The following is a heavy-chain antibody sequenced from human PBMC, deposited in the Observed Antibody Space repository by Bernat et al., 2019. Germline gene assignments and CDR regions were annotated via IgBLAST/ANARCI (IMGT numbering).Heavy chain of an antibody. CDR3: AREGTGDRCFDY. CDR1: GGTFSSYA. D-gene: IGHD7-27*01. CDR2: IIPIFGTA. Sequence: QVQLVQSGAEVKKPVSSVKVSCKASGGTFSSYAISWVRQAPGQGLEWMGGIIPIFGTANYAQKFQGGATITADEFTSTAYMELSSLRSGDTAVYYCAREGTGDRCFDYWGQGTLVTVSS. J-gene: IGHJ4*02. V-gene: IGHV1-69*01.